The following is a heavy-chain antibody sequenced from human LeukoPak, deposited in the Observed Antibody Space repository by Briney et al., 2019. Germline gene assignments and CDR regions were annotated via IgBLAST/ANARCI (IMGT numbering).Heavy chain of an antibody. V-gene: IGHV3-7*01. CDR1: GFTFSSYW. D-gene: IGHD3-9*01. CDR3: ARGGPYDILTGYPDYGMDV. J-gene: IGHJ6*02. Sequence: GGSLRLSCAASGFTFSSYWMSWVRQAPGKGLEWVANIKQDGSEKYYVDSVKGRFTISRDNAKNSLYLQMNSLRAEDTAVYYCARGGPYDILTGYPDYGMDVWGQGTTVTVSS. CDR2: IKQDGSEK.